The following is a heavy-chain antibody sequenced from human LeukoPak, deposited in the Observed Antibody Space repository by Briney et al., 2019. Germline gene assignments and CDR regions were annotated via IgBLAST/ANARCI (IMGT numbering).Heavy chain of an antibody. D-gene: IGHD3-10*01. V-gene: IGHV4-34*01. CDR2: INHSGST. Sequence: SETLSLTCAVYGGSFSGYYWSWIRQPPGKGLEWIGEINHSGSTNYNPSLKSRVTISVDTSKNQFSLKLSSVTAADTAVYYCARGYYYGSGSYYYYYYGMDVWGQGTTVTVSS. J-gene: IGHJ6*02. CDR3: ARGYYYGSGSYYYYYYGMDV. CDR1: GGSFSGYY.